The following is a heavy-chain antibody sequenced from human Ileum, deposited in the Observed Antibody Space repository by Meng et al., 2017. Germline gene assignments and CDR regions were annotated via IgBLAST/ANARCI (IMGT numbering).Heavy chain of an antibody. CDR1: GASVNFGLYF. J-gene: IGHJ4*02. V-gene: IGHV4-61*01. D-gene: IGHD1-14*01. CDR2: TYYTGLT. Sequence: QGELAESRPGLVRPSEPLSLSCTVSGASVNFGLYFWSWIRQSPGKTLEWIGHTYYTGLTNYNPSLKSRVAISLDASKNQFSLKLNSVSAADSAVYFCARTYNTPFFDSWGQGTLVTVSS. CDR3: ARTYNTPFFDS.